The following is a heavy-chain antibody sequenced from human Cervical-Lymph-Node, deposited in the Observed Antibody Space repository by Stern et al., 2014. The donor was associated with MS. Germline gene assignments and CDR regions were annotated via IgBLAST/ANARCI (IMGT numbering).Heavy chain of an antibody. J-gene: IGHJ5*02. CDR1: GNTFTGYY. D-gene: IGHD2-15*01. Sequence: VQLVESGAEVKKPGASMKVSCKASGNTFTGYYMHWLRHAPGQGLEWMGWINPNNGGTNYAQNFQGRVNMTRDTSISTAYMELSRLRSDDTAVYYCATVGGLSGIGAWRLGWFDPWGQGTLVTVSS. CDR2: INPNNGGT. CDR3: ATVGGLSGIGAWRLGWFDP. V-gene: IGHV1-2*02.